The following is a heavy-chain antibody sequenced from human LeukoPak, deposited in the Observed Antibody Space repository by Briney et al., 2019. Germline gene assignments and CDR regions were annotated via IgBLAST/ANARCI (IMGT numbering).Heavy chain of an antibody. CDR3: AKMGYGSSSGNYFDY. J-gene: IGHJ4*02. Sequence: GRSLRLSCAASGFTFDDYAMHWVRQAPGKGLEWVSGISWNSGSIGYADPVKGRFTISRDNAKNSLYLQMNSLRAEDTALYYCAKMGYGSSSGNYFDYWGQGTLVTVSS. V-gene: IGHV3-9*01. D-gene: IGHD6-6*01. CDR1: GFTFDDYA. CDR2: ISWNSGSI.